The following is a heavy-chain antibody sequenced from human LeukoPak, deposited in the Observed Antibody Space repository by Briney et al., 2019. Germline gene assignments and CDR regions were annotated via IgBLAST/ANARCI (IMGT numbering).Heavy chain of an antibody. CDR3: ARGGWYYYDSSGYYYDTDY. CDR1: GGTFSSYA. D-gene: IGHD3-22*01. CDR2: IIPIFGTA. J-gene: IGHJ4*02. V-gene: IGHV1-69*01. Sequence: SVKVSCKASGGTFSSYAISWVRQAPGQGLEWMGGIIPIFGTANYAQKFQGRVTITADESTSTAYMELSSLRSEDTAVYYCARGGWYYYDSSGYYYDTDYWGQGTLVTVSS.